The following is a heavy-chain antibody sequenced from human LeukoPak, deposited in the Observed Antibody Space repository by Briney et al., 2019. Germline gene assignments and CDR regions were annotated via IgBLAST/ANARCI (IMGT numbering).Heavy chain of an antibody. Sequence: SVKVSCKTSGGTFNDFAISWVRQAPGQGLEWMGGIIPLFSTANYAHKFQGRLTVTADESTSTAYMELSSLRSEDTAVYYCARVGYGSGSHPGYYFDYWGQGTLVTVSS. CDR2: IIPLFSTA. J-gene: IGHJ4*02. CDR3: ARVGYGSGSHPGYYFDY. V-gene: IGHV1-69*01. D-gene: IGHD3-10*01. CDR1: GGTFNDFA.